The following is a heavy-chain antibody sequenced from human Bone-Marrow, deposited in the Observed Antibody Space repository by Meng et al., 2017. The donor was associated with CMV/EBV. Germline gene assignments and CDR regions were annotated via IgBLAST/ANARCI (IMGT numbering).Heavy chain of an antibody. J-gene: IGHJ4*02. Sequence: ASVKVSCKASGYTFTSYGISWVRQAPGQGLEWMGWISAYNGNTNYAQKLQGRVTMTTDTSTSTAYMELRSLRSDDTAVYYCAAGPFGAVAGNFDYWAQGTLVTVSS. CDR1: GYTFTSYG. CDR3: AAGPFGAVAGNFDY. CDR2: ISAYNGNT. V-gene: IGHV1-18*01. D-gene: IGHD6-19*01.